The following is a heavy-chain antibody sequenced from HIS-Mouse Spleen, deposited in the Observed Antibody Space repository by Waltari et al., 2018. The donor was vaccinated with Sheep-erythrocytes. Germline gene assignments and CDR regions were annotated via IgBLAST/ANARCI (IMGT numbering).Heavy chain of an antibody. CDR1: GGSISSSSYY. D-gene: IGHD3-22*01. Sequence: QLQLQESGPGLVKPSETLSLTCTVSGGSISSSSYYWGWIRQPPGKGLEWIGSIYYSGSTYYNPYLKSRVNISVDTSKNQFSRKLSSVTAADTAVYYCARLYYYDSSGYYFDYWGQGTLVTVSS. J-gene: IGHJ4*02. CDR2: IYYSGST. CDR3: ARLYYYDSSGYYFDY. V-gene: IGHV4-39*01.